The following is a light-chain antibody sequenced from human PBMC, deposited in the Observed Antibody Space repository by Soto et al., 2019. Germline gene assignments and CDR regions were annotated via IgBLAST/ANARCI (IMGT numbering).Light chain of an antibody. CDR2: DAS. Sequence: DIQMTQSPFTLSASVGDRVTITCRASPSINRWLAWYQQKPGKGPNLLIYDASSLESGVPSRFSGSGSGTEFTLTISSLQPDDFATYDCQQYNHYSGLTFGGGTKVEIK. V-gene: IGKV1-5*01. CDR3: QQYNHYSGLT. J-gene: IGKJ4*01. CDR1: PSINRW.